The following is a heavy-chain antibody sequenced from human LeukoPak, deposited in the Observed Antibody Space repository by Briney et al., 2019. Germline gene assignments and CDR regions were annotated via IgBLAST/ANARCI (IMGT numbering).Heavy chain of an antibody. J-gene: IGHJ3*02. CDR2: ISAYNGNT. CDR3: ARGYYDSSGYFDAFDI. CDR1: GYTFTIYG. V-gene: IGHV1-18*01. D-gene: IGHD3-22*01. Sequence: GASVTVSCKASGYTFTIYGISSVRQARGRGREWMGWISAYNGNTNYAQKLQGRVTMTTDTSTSTAYMELRSLRSDDTAVYYCARGYYDSSGYFDAFDIWGQGTMVTVSS.